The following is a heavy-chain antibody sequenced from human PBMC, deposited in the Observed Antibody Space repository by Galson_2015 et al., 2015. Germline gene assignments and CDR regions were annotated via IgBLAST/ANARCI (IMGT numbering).Heavy chain of an antibody. CDR1: GGSISGYY. CDR2: AYYSGSA. J-gene: IGHJ2*01. CDR3: ARDYSRTPGDWYFDL. D-gene: IGHD2-15*01. Sequence: TLSLTCTVSGGSISGYYWTWIRQPPGKGLEWIGYAYYSGSAMYNPSLKSRVAISLDSSNNQFSLELRAVSAADTAVYYCARDYSRTPGDWYFDLWGPGTLISVSS. V-gene: IGHV4-59*13.